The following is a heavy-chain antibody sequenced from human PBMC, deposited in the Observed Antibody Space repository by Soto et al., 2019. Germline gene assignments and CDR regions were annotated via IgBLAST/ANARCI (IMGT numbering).Heavy chain of an antibody. Sequence: PTETPXLTFAVPGGSISSCCYSWSWIRQPPGKGLEWIGYIYHSGSTYYNPSLKSRVTISVDRSKNQFSLKLSSVTAADTAVYYCARVPGPWGQGTLVTVSS. D-gene: IGHD7-27*01. CDR3: ARVPGP. V-gene: IGHV4-30-2*01. J-gene: IGHJ5*02. CDR2: IYHSGST. CDR1: GGSISSCCYS.